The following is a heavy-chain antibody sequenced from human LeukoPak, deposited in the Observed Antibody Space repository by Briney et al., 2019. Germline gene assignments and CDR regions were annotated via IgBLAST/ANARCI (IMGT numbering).Heavy chain of an antibody. D-gene: IGHD6-13*01. Sequence: SETLSLTCIVSGGSISTSSSYWGWIRQPPGKGLEWIGSIYYSRRTYYNPSLKSRVTISEDTSKSQFSLKLSAVTAVDTSVYYCAIGSRYSSSWDSDYWGQGTLVTVS. CDR3: AIGSRYSSSWDSDY. CDR2: IYYSRRT. J-gene: IGHJ4*02. CDR1: GGSISTSSSY. V-gene: IGHV4-39*07.